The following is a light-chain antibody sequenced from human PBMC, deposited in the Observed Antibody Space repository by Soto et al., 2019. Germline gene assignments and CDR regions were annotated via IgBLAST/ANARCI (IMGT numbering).Light chain of an antibody. CDR3: QQSYIAPWT. V-gene: IGKV1-39*01. Sequence: IQMTQSPSSLSASVGDRVTITCRASQPVTNYLSWYQQKPGKAPKLIIYAASRLQSGVPLRFSGGGSGTDFTLSIWNLQPEDFATYYCQQSYIAPWTFGQGTKVDI. J-gene: IGKJ1*01. CDR2: AAS. CDR1: QPVTNY.